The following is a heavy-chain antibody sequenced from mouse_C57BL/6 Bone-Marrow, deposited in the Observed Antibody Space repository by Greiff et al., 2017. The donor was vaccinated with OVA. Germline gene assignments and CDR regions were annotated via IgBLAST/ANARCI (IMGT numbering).Heavy chain of an antibody. CDR3: FYYDYDEDFWYFDV. V-gene: IGHV1-61*01. J-gene: IGHJ1*03. CDR1: GYTFTSYW. D-gene: IGHD2-4*01. CDR2: IYPSDSET. Sequence: QVQLQQPGAELVRPGSSVKLSCKASGYTFTSYWMDWVKQRPGQGLEWIGNIYPSDSETHYNQKFKDKATLTVDKSPSTAYMQLSSLTSEDSAVYYCFYYDYDEDFWYFDVWGTGTTVTVSS.